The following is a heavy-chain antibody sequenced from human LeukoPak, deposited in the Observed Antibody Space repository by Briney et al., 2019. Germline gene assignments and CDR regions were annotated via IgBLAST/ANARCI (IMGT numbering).Heavy chain of an antibody. CDR3: AKAGDYCSSTSCYAGPFDY. D-gene: IGHD2-2*01. V-gene: IGHV3-23*01. CDR2: ISGSGGST. Sequence: GGSLRLSCAASGFTFSSYAMSWVRQAPGKGLEWVSAISGSGGSTYYADSVKGRFTISRDNSKNTLYLQMNSLRAEDTAVYYCAKAGDYCSSTSCYAGPFDYWGQGTLVTVSS. J-gene: IGHJ4*02. CDR1: GFTFSSYA.